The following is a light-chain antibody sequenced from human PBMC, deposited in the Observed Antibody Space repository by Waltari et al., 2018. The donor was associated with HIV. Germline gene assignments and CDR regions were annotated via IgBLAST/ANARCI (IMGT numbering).Light chain of an antibody. Sequence: AIQMTQSPSSLSASVGDRVTITCRASRYIGNDFGWYQQRPGAAPSVLIYAASTLQTGVPTRFSGSGSGTEFSLTINSLQPEDFATYFCLQDYNLPWTFGQGTKVEI. CDR3: LQDYNLPWT. CDR1: RYIGND. J-gene: IGKJ1*01. CDR2: AAS. V-gene: IGKV1-6*01.